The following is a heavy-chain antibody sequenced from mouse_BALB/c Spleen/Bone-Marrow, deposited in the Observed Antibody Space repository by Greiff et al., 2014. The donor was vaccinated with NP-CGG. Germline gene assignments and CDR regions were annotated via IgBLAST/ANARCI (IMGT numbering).Heavy chain of an antibody. D-gene: IGHD2-1*01. J-gene: IGHJ4*01. CDR2: IDPETGGT. V-gene: IGHV1-15*01. Sequence: QVQLQQSGAELVRPGASVALSCKASGYTFTDYEMHWVKQTPVHGLEWIGAIDPETGGTAYNQKFKGKATLTADKSSSTAYMELRSLTSEDAAVYYYTRSLYCNYVMDFWGQGTSVTVSS. CDR3: TRSLYCNYVMDF. CDR1: GYTFTDYE.